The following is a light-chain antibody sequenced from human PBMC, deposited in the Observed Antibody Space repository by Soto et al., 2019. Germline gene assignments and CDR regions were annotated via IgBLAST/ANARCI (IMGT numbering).Light chain of an antibody. J-gene: IGKJ1*01. Sequence: EIVLTQSPGTLSLSPGERATLSCRASQSVSSYSLAWYQKKPGQAPRLLIYGASSRAAGIPDRFSGSGSGTDFTRTISGLEPEDFAVYYCQQYGSSLTWTFGQGTKVDI. CDR3: QQYGSSLTWT. CDR2: GAS. V-gene: IGKV3-20*01. CDR1: QSVSSYS.